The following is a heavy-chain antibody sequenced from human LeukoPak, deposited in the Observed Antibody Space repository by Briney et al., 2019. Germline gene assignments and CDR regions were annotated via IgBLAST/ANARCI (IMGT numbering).Heavy chain of an antibody. CDR1: GYTFTGYY. CDR3: ARVREDYYGSGTLYGMDV. Sequence: GASVKVSCKASGYTFTGYYMHWVRQAPGQGFEWMGWINPNSGGTNYAQKFQGRVTMTRDTSISTAYMELSRPRSDDTAVYYCARVREDYYGSGTLYGMDVWGQGTTVTVSS. D-gene: IGHD3-10*01. CDR2: INPNSGGT. J-gene: IGHJ6*02. V-gene: IGHV1-2*02.